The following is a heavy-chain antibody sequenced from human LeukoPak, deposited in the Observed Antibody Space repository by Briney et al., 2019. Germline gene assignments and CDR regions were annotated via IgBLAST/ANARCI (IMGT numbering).Heavy chain of an antibody. CDR3: ARGPRITIFGVVTRSFDY. J-gene: IGHJ4*02. CDR1: GGSFSGYY. CDR2: INHSGST. Sequence: SETLSLTCAVYGGSFSGYYWSWIRQPPGKGLERIGEINHSGSTNYNPSLKSRVTISVDTSKNQFSLKLSSVTAADTAVYYCARGPRITIFGVVTRSFDYWGQGTLVTVSS. V-gene: IGHV4-34*01. D-gene: IGHD3-3*01.